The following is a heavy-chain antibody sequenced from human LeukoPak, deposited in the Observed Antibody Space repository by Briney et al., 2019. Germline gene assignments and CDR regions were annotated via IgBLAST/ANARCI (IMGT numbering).Heavy chain of an antibody. CDR2: VDPSDSYT. J-gene: IGHJ4*02. Sequence: GESLKISCKASGYSFTNHWITWVRQMPGKGLEWMGRVDPSDSYTNYSPSFQGHVTISTDKSISTAYLQWSSLKASDTATYYCARLEGLSDDYWGLGTLVIVSS. V-gene: IGHV5-10-1*01. D-gene: IGHD1-1*01. CDR3: ARLEGLSDDY. CDR1: GYSFTNHW.